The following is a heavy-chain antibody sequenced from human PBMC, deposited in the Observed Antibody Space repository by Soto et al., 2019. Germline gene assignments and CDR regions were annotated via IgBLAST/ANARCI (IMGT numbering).Heavy chain of an antibody. D-gene: IGHD3-9*01. CDR3: ASGGITYYDILTGSEYDY. J-gene: IGHJ4*02. V-gene: IGHV4-34*01. CDR1: GGSFSGYY. Sequence: PSETLSLTCAVYGGSFSGYYWSWIRQPPGKGLEWIGEINHSGSTNYNPSLKSRVTISVDTSKNQFSLKLSSVTAADTAVYYCASGGITYYDILTGSEYDYWGQGTLVTVSS. CDR2: INHSGST.